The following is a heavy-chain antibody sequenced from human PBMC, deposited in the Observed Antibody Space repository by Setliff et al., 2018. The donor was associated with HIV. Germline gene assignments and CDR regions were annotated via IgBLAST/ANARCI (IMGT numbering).Heavy chain of an antibody. Sequence: SETLSLTCNVSGGSISTYYCSWIRQPPGKGLEWIGYIYYSGSTNYNPSLKSRVTISVDTSKNQFPLKLSSVTAADTAVYYCARDQGAGTYYYYYGMDVWGQGTTVTVSS. CDR2: IYYSGST. J-gene: IGHJ6*02. V-gene: IGHV4-59*01. CDR3: ARDQGAGTYYYYYGMDV. CDR1: GGSISTYY. D-gene: IGHD6-13*01.